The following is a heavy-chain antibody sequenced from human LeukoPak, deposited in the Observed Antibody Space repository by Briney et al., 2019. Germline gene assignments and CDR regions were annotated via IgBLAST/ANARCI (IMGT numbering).Heavy chain of an antibody. J-gene: IGHJ4*02. V-gene: IGHV3-21*01. D-gene: IGHD3-9*01. CDR1: GFTFSSYS. Sequence: GGSLRLSCAASGFTFSSYSMNWVRQALGKGLEWVSSISSSSSYIYYADSVKGRFTISRDNAENSLYLQMNSLRAEDTAVYYCAREWYYDILTGYYTGVSGFDYWGQGTLVTVSS. CDR2: ISSSSSYI. CDR3: AREWYYDILTGYYTGVSGFDY.